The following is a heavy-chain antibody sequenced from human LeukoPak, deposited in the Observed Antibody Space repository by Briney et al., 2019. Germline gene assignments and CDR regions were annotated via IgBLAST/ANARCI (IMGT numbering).Heavy chain of an antibody. CDR1: GFTFSSYG. CDR3: ATAPSGSGTLLDY. CDR2: IWYGGSDK. J-gene: IGHJ4*02. D-gene: IGHD3-10*01. Sequence: GGSLRLSCAASGFTFSSYGMHWVRQAPGKGLEWVAVIWYGGSDKYYADSVKGRFTISRDNSKNTLYLQMNSLRAEDTAVYYCATAPSGSGTLLDYWGQGTLVTVSS. V-gene: IGHV3-33*01.